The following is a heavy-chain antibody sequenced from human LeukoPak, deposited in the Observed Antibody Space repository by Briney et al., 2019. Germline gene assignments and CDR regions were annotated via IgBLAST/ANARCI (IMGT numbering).Heavy chain of an antibody. CDR1: GYTFNSYG. D-gene: IGHD6-13*01. J-gene: IGHJ4*02. Sequence: GSVKVSCKASGYTFNSYGISWVRQAPGPGLEGMGWISAYNGNTNYAQKLQGRVTMTTDTSTSTAYMELRSLRSDDTAVYYCARAGSIAAAVDFDYWGQGTLVTVSS. V-gene: IGHV1-18*04. CDR3: ARAGSIAAAVDFDY. CDR2: ISAYNGNT.